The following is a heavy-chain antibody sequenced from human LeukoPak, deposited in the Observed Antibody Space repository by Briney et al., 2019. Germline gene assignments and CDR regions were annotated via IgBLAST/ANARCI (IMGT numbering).Heavy chain of an antibody. V-gene: IGHV1-2*02. CDR2: INPNSGGT. CDR3: ARVVYYYDSSGYFPY. CDR1: GYTFTSYY. D-gene: IGHD3-22*01. J-gene: IGHJ4*02. Sequence: ASVKVSCKASGYTFTSYYMHWVRHAPGQGLEWMGWINPNSGGTNYAQKFQGRVTMTRDTSISTAYMELSRLRSDDAAVYYCARVVYYYDSSGYFPYWGQGTLVTVSS.